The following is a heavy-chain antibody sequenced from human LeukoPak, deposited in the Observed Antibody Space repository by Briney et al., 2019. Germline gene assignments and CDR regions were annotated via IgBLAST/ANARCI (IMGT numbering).Heavy chain of an antibody. CDR2: IIPLFGTA. CDR3: ARESGKVSNWFDP. CDR1: GGTLSSYA. V-gene: IGHV1-69*05. Sequence: SVKVSCKASGGTLSSYAISWVRQAPGQGLEWMGGIIPLFGTANYAQKLQGRVTITTDESKSTAYMELSSLRSEDTAVYYCARESGKVSNWFDPWGQGTLVTVSS. D-gene: IGHD6-6*01. J-gene: IGHJ5*02.